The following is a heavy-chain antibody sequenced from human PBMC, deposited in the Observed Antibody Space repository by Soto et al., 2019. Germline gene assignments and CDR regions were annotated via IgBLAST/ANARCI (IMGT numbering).Heavy chain of an antibody. CDR2: IDAGNDNT. Sequence: QVQLVQSGAEVKKPGASVKVSCKASGYIFTSYAMHWVRQAPGQRLEWVVWIDAGNDNTKYSQKFQGRVTITRDTSESTAYMELSSLRSEDTAVYYCARDLRAGPLYNYYYGMDVWGQGTTVTVSS. V-gene: IGHV1-3*01. J-gene: IGHJ6*02. CDR3: ARDLRAGPLYNYYYGMDV. CDR1: GYIFTSYA.